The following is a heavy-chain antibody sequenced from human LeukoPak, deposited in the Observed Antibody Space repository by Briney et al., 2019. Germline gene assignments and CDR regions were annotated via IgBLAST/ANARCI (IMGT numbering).Heavy chain of an antibody. Sequence: ASVKVSCKASGYTLNTYGVSWVRQAPGQGLEWMGWISGYNDKKEFAQKFQGRVTMTTDASTSTAYMELRSLRSDDTAVYYCARDDYRFDYWGQGTLVTVSS. CDR1: GYTLNTYG. J-gene: IGHJ4*02. CDR3: ARDDYRFDY. D-gene: IGHD4-11*01. V-gene: IGHV1-18*01. CDR2: ISGYNDKK.